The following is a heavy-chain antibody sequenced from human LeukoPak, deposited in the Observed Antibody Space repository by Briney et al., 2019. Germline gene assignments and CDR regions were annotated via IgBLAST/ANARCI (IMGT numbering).Heavy chain of an antibody. D-gene: IGHD3-3*01. CDR1: GDSVSSNSAA. J-gene: IGHJ4*02. CDR3: VRDFGRPIWSGYWDF. Sequence: SQTLSLTCAISGDSVSSNSAAWNWIRQSPSRGLEWLGRTYYRSKWYNDYAVSVKSRITINPDTSKNQFSLQLNSVTPEDTALYYCVRDFGRPIWSGYWDFWGQGTLVTVSS. CDR2: TYYRSKWYN. V-gene: IGHV6-1*01.